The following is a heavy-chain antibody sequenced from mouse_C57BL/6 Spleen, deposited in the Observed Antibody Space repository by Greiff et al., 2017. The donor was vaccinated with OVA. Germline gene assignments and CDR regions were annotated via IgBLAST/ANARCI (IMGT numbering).Heavy chain of an antibody. V-gene: IGHV5-16*01. D-gene: IGHD1-1*01. CDR1: GFTFSDYY. CDR2: INYDGSST. CDR3: EREGGSSYEYFDV. Sequence: DVQLVESEGGLVQPGSSMKLSCTASGFTFSDYYMAWVRQVPEKGLEWVANINYDGSSTYYLDSLKSRFIISRDNAKNILYLQMSSLKSEDTATYYCEREGGSSYEYFDVWGTGTTVTVSS. J-gene: IGHJ1*03.